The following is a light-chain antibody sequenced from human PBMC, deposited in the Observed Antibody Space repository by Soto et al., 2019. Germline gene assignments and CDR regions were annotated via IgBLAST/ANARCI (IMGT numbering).Light chain of an antibody. CDR3: SSYTRSDTLV. V-gene: IGLV2-14*01. J-gene: IGLJ2*01. CDR1: SSDAGGYNY. CDR2: EVS. Sequence: QSALTQPASVSGSPGQSITISCTGNSSDAGGYNYVSWYQQHPGKAPKVMIHEVSNRPSGVSDRFSGSKSGYTASLTISGLQAEDEADYYCSSYTRSDTLVFGGGTKLTVL.